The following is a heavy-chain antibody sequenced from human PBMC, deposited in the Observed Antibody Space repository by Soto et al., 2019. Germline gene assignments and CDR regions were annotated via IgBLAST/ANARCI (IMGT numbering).Heavy chain of an antibody. Sequence: EVQLVESGGGLAQPGRSLRLSCAASGFTFDDYVMHWVRPAPGKGLEWVSSISWNSGNAAYADSVKGRFTISRDNATNSHDLHMNSLRAEDTALYYCAKDMQRILYSGWYRDYWGQGTLVTISS. CDR1: GFTFDDYV. V-gene: IGHV3-9*01. CDR3: AKDMQRILYSGWYRDY. D-gene: IGHD6-19*01. J-gene: IGHJ4*02. CDR2: ISWNSGNA.